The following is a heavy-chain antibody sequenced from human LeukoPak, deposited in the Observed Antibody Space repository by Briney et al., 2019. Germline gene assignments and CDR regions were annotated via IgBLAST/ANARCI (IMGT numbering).Heavy chain of an antibody. CDR3: ARVGPDCSSTSCPYYYYYYYMDV. Sequence: SQTLSLTCTVSGGSISSGDYYWSWIRQPPGKGLEWIGYIYYSGSTYYNPSLKSRVTISVDTSKNQFSLKLSSVTAADTAVYYCARVGPDCSSTSCPYYYYYYYMDVWGKGTTVTVSS. V-gene: IGHV4-30-4*08. J-gene: IGHJ6*03. CDR2: IYYSGST. D-gene: IGHD2-2*01. CDR1: GGSISSGDYY.